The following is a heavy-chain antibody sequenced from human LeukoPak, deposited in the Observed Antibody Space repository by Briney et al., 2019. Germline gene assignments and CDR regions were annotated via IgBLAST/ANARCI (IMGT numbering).Heavy chain of an antibody. Sequence: PGRSLRLSCAASGFIFSSYFMHWVRQAPGKGLEWVAVISYDGNNKYYADSVKGRFTISRDNSKNTLYLRMNSLRAEDTAVYYCAREWDLTGYYFDYWGQGTLVTVSS. CDR2: ISYDGNNK. D-gene: IGHD3-9*01. CDR3: AREWDLTGYYFDY. CDR1: GFIFSSYF. J-gene: IGHJ4*02. V-gene: IGHV3-30*04.